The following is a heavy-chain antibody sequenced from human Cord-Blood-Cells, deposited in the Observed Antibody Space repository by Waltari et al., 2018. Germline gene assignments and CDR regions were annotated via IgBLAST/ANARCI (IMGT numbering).Heavy chain of an antibody. D-gene: IGHD6-13*01. V-gene: IGHV4-34*01. J-gene: IGHJ3*02. CDR1: GGSFSGYY. CDR2: INHSGST. Sequence: QVQLQQWGAGLLKPSETLSLTCAVYGGSFSGYYWSWIRQPPGKGLEWIGEINHSGSTTYNPSLKSRVTISVDTSKIQFSLKLSSVTAADTAVYYCARPWGSSWYAFDIWGQGTMVTVSS. CDR3: ARPWGSSWYAFDI.